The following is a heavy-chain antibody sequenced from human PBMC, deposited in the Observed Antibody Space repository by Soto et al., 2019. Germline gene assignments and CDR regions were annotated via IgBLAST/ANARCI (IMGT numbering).Heavy chain of an antibody. CDR1: GFSLSTSGMC. V-gene: IGHV2-70*01. CDR3: ARQAGDGPPWGGYGMDV. D-gene: IGHD3-16*01. Sequence: SGPTLVNPTQTLTLTCTFSGFSLSTSGMCVSWIRQPPGKALEWLALIDGEDDKYYSTSLKTRLTISKDTSKNQVVLTMTKMGPMDTATYSCARQAGDGPPWGGYGMDVWGQGTKVTV. CDR2: IDGEDDK. J-gene: IGHJ6*02.